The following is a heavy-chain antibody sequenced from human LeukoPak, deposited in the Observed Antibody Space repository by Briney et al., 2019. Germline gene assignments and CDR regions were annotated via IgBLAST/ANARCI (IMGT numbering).Heavy chain of an antibody. Sequence: GGSLRLSCAASGFTFSSYSMNWVRQAPGKGLEWVSSISSSSSYIYYADSVKGRFTISRDNAKNSLYLQMNSLRAEDTAVYYCARVSSSWPHYYFDYWGQGTLVTVSS. CDR3: ARVSSSWPHYYFDY. V-gene: IGHV3-21*01. CDR1: GFTFSSYS. J-gene: IGHJ4*02. CDR2: ISSSSSYI. D-gene: IGHD6-13*01.